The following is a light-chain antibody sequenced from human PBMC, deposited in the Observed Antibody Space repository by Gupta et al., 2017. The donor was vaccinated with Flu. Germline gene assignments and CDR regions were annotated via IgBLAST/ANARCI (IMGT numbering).Light chain of an antibody. V-gene: IGLV3-25*02. CDR1: ALPKQY. Sequence: SYDLTQSPSVSVSPGQTARITCSGTALPKQYAYWYQKKPGQAPILVIYEDTERASGIPERFSGSSSGTTVTLTIRGVQAEDEADYYCQSADASGNYLVFGGGTKLTVL. CDR3: QSADASGNYLV. J-gene: IGLJ2*01. CDR2: EDT.